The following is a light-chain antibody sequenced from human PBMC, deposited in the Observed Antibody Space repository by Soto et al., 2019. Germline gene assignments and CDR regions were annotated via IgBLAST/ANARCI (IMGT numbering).Light chain of an antibody. V-gene: IGKV4-1*01. CDR3: QQYYSTPLP. Sequence: DIVMTQSPDYLAVYLGERATINCTSSQSVFDSSNNKNSLAWYQQKPGQPPKLLIYWASTRQSGVPDRFSGSGSGTDFTLTISSLLAEDVAVYYCQQYYSTPLPFGPGTRVDIK. J-gene: IGKJ3*01. CDR1: QSVFDSSNNKNS. CDR2: WAS.